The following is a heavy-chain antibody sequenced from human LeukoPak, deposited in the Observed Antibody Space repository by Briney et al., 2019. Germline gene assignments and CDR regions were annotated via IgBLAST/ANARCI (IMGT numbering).Heavy chain of an antibody. D-gene: IGHD5-18*01. CDR1: GYTFNGYY. Sequence: ASVKVSCKASGYTFNGYYMHWVRQAPGQGLEWMGWINPNSGGTNYAQKFQGRVTMTRDTSISTAYMELSRLRSDDTAVYYCARVGEYSYVEMLDYWGQGTLVTVSS. CDR2: INPNSGGT. CDR3: ARVGEYSYVEMLDY. J-gene: IGHJ4*02. V-gene: IGHV1-2*02.